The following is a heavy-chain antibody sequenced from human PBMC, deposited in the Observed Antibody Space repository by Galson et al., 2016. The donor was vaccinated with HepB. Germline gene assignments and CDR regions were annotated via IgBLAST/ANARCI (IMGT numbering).Heavy chain of an antibody. D-gene: IGHD3-3*02. J-gene: IGHJ4*02. Sequence: SLRLSCAASGFTFSSYWMNWFRQAPGNGLVWVSRINSDGRSTTYADSVKGRFTISRDNAKNKLYLQMSSLRAEDTAVYYCARGHDANSLILDYWGQGTLVTVSS. CDR2: INSDGRST. V-gene: IGHV3-74*01. CDR1: GFTFSSYW. CDR3: ARGHDANSLILDY.